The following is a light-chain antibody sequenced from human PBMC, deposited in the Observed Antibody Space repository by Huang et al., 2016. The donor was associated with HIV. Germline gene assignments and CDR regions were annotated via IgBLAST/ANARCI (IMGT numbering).Light chain of an antibody. CDR3: QQLDSYPVT. V-gene: IGKV1-9*01. CDR1: QGISHY. CDR2: AAS. J-gene: IGKJ4*01. Sequence: IQLTQSPSSLSASVGDRVTITCRASQGISHYLAWYQQQPGKAPKLLIYAASTLYTGVPARFSGSGSGTDFTLTISSLQPEDSATYYCQQLDSYPVTFGGGTKVDIK.